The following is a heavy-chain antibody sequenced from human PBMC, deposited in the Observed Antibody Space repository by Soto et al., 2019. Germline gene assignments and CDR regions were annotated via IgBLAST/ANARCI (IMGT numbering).Heavy chain of an antibody. CDR3: ARQGYCSGGSCYSYYYYGMDV. Sequence: SETLSLTCTVSGGSISSYYWSWIRQPPGRGLEWIGYISYSGSTNYNPSLKSRVTISVDTSKNQFSLKLSSVTAADTAVYYCARQGYCSGGSCYSYYYYGMDVWGQGTTVTVSS. J-gene: IGHJ6*02. D-gene: IGHD2-15*01. CDR2: ISYSGST. V-gene: IGHV4-59*08. CDR1: GGSISSYY.